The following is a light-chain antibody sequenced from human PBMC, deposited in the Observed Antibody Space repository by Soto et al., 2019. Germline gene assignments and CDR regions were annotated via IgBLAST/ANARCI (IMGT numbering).Light chain of an antibody. CDR3: QQYGRSPLVT. J-gene: IGKJ5*01. CDR1: QSVSSSY. Sequence: EIVLTQSPGTLSLSPGERATLSCRASQSVSSSYLAWYQQKPGQAPRLLIYGTSSRATGIPDRFSGSGSGTDFTLTISRLEPEDFAVYYCQQYGRSPLVTFDQGTRLEIK. CDR2: GTS. V-gene: IGKV3-20*01.